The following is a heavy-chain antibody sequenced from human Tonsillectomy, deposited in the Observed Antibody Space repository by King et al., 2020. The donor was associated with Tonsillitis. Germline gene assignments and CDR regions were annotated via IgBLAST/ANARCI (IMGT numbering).Heavy chain of an antibody. CDR3: ARGLPYYDSSGYYAIQH. CDR2: INHSGST. Sequence: VQLQQWGAGLLKPSETLSLTCAVYGGSFSGYYWSWIRQPPGKGLEWIGEINHSGSTNYNPSLKSRVTISVDTSKNQFSLKLSSVTAADTAVYYCARGLPYYDSSGYYAIQHWGQGTLVTVSS. V-gene: IGHV4-34*01. D-gene: IGHD3-22*01. J-gene: IGHJ1*01. CDR1: GGSFSGYY.